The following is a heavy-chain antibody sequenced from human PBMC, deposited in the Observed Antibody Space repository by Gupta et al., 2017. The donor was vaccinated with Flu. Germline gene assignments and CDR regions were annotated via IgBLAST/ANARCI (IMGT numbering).Heavy chain of an antibody. J-gene: IGHJ4*02. CDR2: MSWNGGSR. V-gene: IGHV3-9*01. CDR3: AKGGKSGNWYYFDC. CDR1: GFSFEDDA. D-gene: IGHD1-1*01. Sequence: EVQLVVSGGGLVQPGRSLRLSCAASGFSFEDDAMHWVRQGPGRGLEWVSGMSWNGGSRSYAESVKGRFTSSRDNAKNSLYLQMNSLRAEDTAVDYCAKGGKSGNWYYFDCWGQGTLVTVSS.